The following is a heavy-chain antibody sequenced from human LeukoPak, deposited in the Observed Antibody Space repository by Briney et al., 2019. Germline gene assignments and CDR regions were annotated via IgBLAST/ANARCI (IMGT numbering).Heavy chain of an antibody. CDR2: ISYDGSNK. CDR3: AKDRRSSGWLDWFDP. Sequence: GGSLRLSCAASGFTLSSYGMHWVRQAPGKGLEWVAVISYDGSNKYYADSVKGRFTISRDNSKNTLYLQMNSLRAEDTAVYYCAKDRRSSGWLDWFDPWGQGTLVTVSS. D-gene: IGHD6-19*01. V-gene: IGHV3-30*18. CDR1: GFTLSSYG. J-gene: IGHJ5*02.